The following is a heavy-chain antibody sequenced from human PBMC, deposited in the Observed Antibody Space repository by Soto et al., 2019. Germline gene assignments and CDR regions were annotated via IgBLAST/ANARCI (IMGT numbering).Heavy chain of an antibody. CDR1: GNSVSSHSAA. J-gene: IGHJ4*02. Sequence: PSQTLSLTCAISGNSVSSHSAALNWIRQSPARGLEWLVRTYYSSNGYNVYAVSVKSRITIKSDTSKNQFSLQLTSVTPDDTDVYYWARGVAGTFDFSAQGILVTVSS. V-gene: IGHV6-1*01. CDR3: ARGVAGTFDF. D-gene: IGHD6-19*01. CDR2: TYYSSNGYN.